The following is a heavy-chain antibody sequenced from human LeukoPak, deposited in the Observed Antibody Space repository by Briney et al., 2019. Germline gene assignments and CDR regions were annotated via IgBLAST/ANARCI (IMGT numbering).Heavy chain of an antibody. CDR1: GFTFSSYA. Sequence: TGGSLRLSCAASGFTFSSYAMSWVRQAPGKGLEWVSAISGSGGSTYYADSVKGRFTISRDNSKNTLYLQMNSLRAEDTAVYYCAKDIPPCSSTSCYAGAPTCFDYWGQGTLLTVSS. D-gene: IGHD2-2*01. CDR2: ISGSGGST. CDR3: AKDIPPCSSTSCYAGAPTCFDY. V-gene: IGHV3-23*01. J-gene: IGHJ4*02.